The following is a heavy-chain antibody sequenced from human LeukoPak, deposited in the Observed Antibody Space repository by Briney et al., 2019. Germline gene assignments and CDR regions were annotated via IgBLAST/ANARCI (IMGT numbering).Heavy chain of an antibody. CDR3: AREVFQWQDNWFDH. J-gene: IGHJ5*02. CDR2: IIPIFGTA. Sequence: SVKVSCKASGGTFSSYAISWVRQAPGQGLEWMGGIIPIFGTANYAQKFQGRVTITADESTSTAYMELSSLRSEDTAVYYCAREVFQWQDNWFDHWGQGTLVTVSS. V-gene: IGHV1-69*13. CDR1: GGTFSSYA. D-gene: IGHD2-8*01.